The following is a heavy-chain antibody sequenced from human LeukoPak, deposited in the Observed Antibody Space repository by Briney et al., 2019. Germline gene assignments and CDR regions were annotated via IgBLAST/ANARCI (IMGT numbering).Heavy chain of an antibody. V-gene: IGHV4-59*01. D-gene: IGHD6-13*01. Sequence: SETLSLTCTVSGGSISSYYWSWIRQPPGKGLEWIGYICYSGSTNYNPSLKSRVTISVDTSKNQFSLKLSSVTAADTAVYYCARYSSSWYGYYYYMDVWGKGTTVTVSS. CDR2: ICYSGST. CDR1: GGSISSYY. CDR3: ARYSSSWYGYYYYMDV. J-gene: IGHJ6*03.